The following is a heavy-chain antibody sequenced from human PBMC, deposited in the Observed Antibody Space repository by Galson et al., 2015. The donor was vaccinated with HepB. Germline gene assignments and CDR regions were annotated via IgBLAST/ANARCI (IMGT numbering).Heavy chain of an antibody. CDR1: GYTFITSY. CDR3: ARAYPQADY. D-gene: IGHD3-16*01. J-gene: IGHJ4*02. CDR2: INPRDDTK. Sequence: SVKVSCKASGYTFITSYIHWVRQAPGQGLEWMGIINPRDDTKYYVEKLQGRVTMTRDTSTSTVYMELNSLRYEDTAMYYCARAYPQADYWGQGTLITVSS. V-gene: IGHV1-46*04.